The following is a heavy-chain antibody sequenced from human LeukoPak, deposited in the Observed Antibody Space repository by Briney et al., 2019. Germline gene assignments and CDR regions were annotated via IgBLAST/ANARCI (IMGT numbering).Heavy chain of an antibody. D-gene: IGHD4-11*01. CDR1: GYTFTGYN. CDR3: ARPLNDYTFDY. CDR2: INPNNGGT. J-gene: IGHJ4*02. Sequence: GASVKVSYKASGYTFTGYNMHWVRQAPGQGLEWMGWINPNNGGTIYAQKFRGRVTMTRDTSISTAYMELSSLRSDDTAVYYCARPLNDYTFDYWGQGTLVTVSS. V-gene: IGHV1-2*02.